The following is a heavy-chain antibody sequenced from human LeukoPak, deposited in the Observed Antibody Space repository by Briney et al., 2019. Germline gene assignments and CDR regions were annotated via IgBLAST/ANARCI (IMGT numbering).Heavy chain of an antibody. CDR2: IFHSGSV. J-gene: IGHJ4*02. V-gene: IGHV4-38-2*02. CDR3: ARVVASTSIDS. D-gene: IGHD2-15*01. Sequence: PSETLSLTCTVSAYSISSGYFWGWIRQPPGKGPEWIGSIFHSGSVYYNPSLQSRVTISVDTSTNWFSLKLTSVTAADTALYYCARVVASTSIDSWGQGTLVTVSS. CDR1: AYSISSGYF.